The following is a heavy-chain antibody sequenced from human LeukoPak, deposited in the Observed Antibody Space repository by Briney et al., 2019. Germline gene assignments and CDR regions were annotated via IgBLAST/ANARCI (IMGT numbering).Heavy chain of an antibody. D-gene: IGHD1-26*01. V-gene: IGHV1-2*04. CDR2: ISPHTGGT. J-gene: IGHJ4*02. CDR1: GYRFTAHY. CDR3: ARGMELLGIYYFDY. Sequence: ASVKVSCKASGYRFTAHYIHWVRLAPGQGLEWMGWISPHTGGTSYAQKFQSWVTMTRDTSITTTYLELNRLRSDDTAVYYCARGMELLGIYYFDYWGQGTLVTVSS.